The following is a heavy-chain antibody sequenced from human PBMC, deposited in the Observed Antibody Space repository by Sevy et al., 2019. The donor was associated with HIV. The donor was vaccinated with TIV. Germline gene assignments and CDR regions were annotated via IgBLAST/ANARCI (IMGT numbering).Heavy chain of an antibody. V-gene: IGHV3-23*01. CDR2: ISGPGALT. CDR3: AKGDDPAADYADYVPNAFDI. D-gene: IGHD4-17*01. CDR1: GLTFRSYA. J-gene: IGHJ3*02. Sequence: GGSLRLSCAVSGLTFRSYAMSWVRQAPGKGLEWVSSISGPGALTYYAESVKGRFTISRDNSKNTLFLQMNSLRAEDTALYYCAKGDDPAADYADYVPNAFDIWGHGTMVTVSS.